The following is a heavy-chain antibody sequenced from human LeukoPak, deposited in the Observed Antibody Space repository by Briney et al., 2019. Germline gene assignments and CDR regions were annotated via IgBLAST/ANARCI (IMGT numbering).Heavy chain of an antibody. CDR1: GFTFDDYA. CDR2: ISWNSGSI. Sequence: GGSLRLSCAASGFTFDDYAMHWVRQAPGKGLEWVSGISWNSGSIGYADSVKGRFTISRDNAKNSLYLQMNSLRAEDTALYYCAKDISSGSYFYYFDYWGQGTLVTVS. D-gene: IGHD1-26*01. V-gene: IGHV3-9*01. CDR3: AKDISSGSYFYYFDY. J-gene: IGHJ4*02.